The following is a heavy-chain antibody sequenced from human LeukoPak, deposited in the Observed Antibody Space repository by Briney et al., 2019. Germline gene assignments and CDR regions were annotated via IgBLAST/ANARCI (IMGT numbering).Heavy chain of an antibody. V-gene: IGHV3-11*03. CDR3: ARPRASGTTNDAFDI. D-gene: IGHD1/OR15-1a*01. Sequence: PGGSLRLSCAASGFTFSDYHMSWIRQAPGKGLEWLSYISSSGIYANYADSVEGRFTISRDNAKNSLYLQMNNLRAEDTAVYYCARPRASGTTNDAFDIWGQGTMVTVSS. CDR2: ISSSGIYA. CDR1: GFTFSDYH. J-gene: IGHJ3*02.